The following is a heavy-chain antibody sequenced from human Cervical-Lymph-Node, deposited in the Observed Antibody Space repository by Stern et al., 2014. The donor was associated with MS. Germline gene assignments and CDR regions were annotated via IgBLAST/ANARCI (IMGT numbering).Heavy chain of an antibody. V-gene: IGHV1-24*01. CDR2: FDTEDGET. CDR1: GYTLTELS. Sequence: VQLLQSGAEVKKPGASVKVSCKVSGYTLTELSMHWVRQAPGKGLEWMGGFDTEDGETIYAQKFQGRVTMTEDTSTDTAYMELSSLRSEDTDVYYCATDRDDFRSGYSAPTKGYGLDVWGQGTTVTVTS. CDR3: ATDRDDFRSGYSAPTKGYGLDV. D-gene: IGHD3-3*01. J-gene: IGHJ6*02.